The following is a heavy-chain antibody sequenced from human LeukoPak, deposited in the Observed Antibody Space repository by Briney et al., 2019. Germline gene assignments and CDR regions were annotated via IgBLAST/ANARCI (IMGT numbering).Heavy chain of an antibody. CDR3: ARVWGYTSGYFDY. D-gene: IGHD3-16*01. Sequence: PSETLSLTCGVSDYSISSDYYWGWIRQPPGKGLEWIGSIYHSGTAYYNPSLNSRVTISVDTSKNQFSLKLNSVTAADTAVYYCARVWGYTSGYFDYWGQGTLVTVSS. V-gene: IGHV4-38-2*01. CDR2: IYHSGTA. CDR1: DYSISSDYY. J-gene: IGHJ4*02.